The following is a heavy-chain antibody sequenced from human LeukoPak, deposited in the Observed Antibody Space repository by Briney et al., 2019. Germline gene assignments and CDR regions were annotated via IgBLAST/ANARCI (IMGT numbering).Heavy chain of an antibody. D-gene: IGHD4-23*01. V-gene: IGHV4-59*01. CDR1: GGSISSYY. J-gene: IGHJ3*02. CDR3: ARSDYGGNSGAFDI. CDR2: IFYSGST. Sequence: SQTLSLTCTVSGGSISSYYWSWIRQPPGKGLEWIGYIFYSGSTNYNPSLKSRVTISVDTSKNQFSLKLTSVTAADTAVYYCARSDYGGNSGAFDIWGQGTMVTVSS.